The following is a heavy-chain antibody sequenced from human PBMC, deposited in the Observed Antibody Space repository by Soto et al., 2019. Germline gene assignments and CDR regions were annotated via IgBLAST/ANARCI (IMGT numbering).Heavy chain of an antibody. J-gene: IGHJ4*02. Sequence: QVQLVQSGAEVKKPGSSVKVSCKASGGTFSSYAISWVRQAPGQGLEWMGGIIPIFGTANYAQKFQGRVTITADKSTSTAYMELSSLSSEDTAVYYCARGARYSSSPALGYWGQGTLVTVSS. V-gene: IGHV1-69*06. CDR2: IIPIFGTA. CDR1: GGTFSSYA. CDR3: ARGARYSSSPALGY. D-gene: IGHD6-6*01.